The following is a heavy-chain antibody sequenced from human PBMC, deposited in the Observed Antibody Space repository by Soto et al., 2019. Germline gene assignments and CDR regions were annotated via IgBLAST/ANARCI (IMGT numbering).Heavy chain of an antibody. D-gene: IGHD2-15*01. CDR3: VRSGTSSGRFSDY. V-gene: IGHV5-51*01. CDR1: GYTFTDYW. J-gene: IGHJ4*02. CDR2: IYPGDSDI. Sequence: GESLKISCKGSGYTFTDYWIGWVRQLPGKGLEWMGNIYPGDSDIRYSPSFQGKVTISADKSITTAYLQWSSLKAADTAMYYCVRSGTSSGRFSDYWGQGTLVTVSS.